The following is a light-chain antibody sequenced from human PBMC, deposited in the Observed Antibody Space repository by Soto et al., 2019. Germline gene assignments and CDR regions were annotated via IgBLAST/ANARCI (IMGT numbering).Light chain of an antibody. Sequence: QSVLMQPPSVSAAPGQKVTISCSGSSSNIGNYYVSWYQQLPRTAPKLLISYNNQRPSGIPDRFSGSKSGTSATLDISGLQAGDEADYYCGAWDASLSRVVFGGGTTLTVL. CDR1: SSNIGNYY. J-gene: IGLJ2*01. CDR2: YNN. V-gene: IGLV1-51*01. CDR3: GAWDASLSRVV.